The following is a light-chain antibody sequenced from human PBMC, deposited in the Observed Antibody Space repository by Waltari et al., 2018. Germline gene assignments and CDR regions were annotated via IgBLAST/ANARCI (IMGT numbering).Light chain of an antibody. Sequence: QSALTQPASVSGTPGQSITLSCTGTPSDVGNYDLISWYQHHPGKAPKLLICEVIKRPSGVSSRFSGSKSGSTASLTISGLQPDDEADYYCCSYAGLGTYVFGSGTKVTVL. J-gene: IGLJ1*01. CDR3: CSYAGLGTYV. V-gene: IGLV2-23*02. CDR1: PSDVGNYDL. CDR2: EVI.